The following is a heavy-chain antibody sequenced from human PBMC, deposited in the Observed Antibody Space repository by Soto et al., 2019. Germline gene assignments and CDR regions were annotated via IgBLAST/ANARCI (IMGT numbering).Heavy chain of an antibody. CDR3: VREARGSFDL. Sequence: PGGSLRLSCAASGCIFTNYAMNWVRQAPGKGLEWVSVIGGRGNSAYYADSVQGRFTISRDNSKNTLSLQMSRLTADDTAISYCVREARGSFDLWGGGTVVTVSS. CDR2: IGGRGNSA. CDR1: GCIFTNYA. D-gene: IGHD5-12*01. V-gene: IGHV3-23*01. J-gene: IGHJ3*01.